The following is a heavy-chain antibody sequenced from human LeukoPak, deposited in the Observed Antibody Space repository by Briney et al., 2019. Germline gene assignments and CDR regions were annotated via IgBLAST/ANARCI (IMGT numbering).Heavy chain of an antibody. CDR2: INPNSGDT. CDR3: ARDLVDTAMWEFDY. V-gene: IGHV1-2*02. CDR1: GYTFTGYI. Sequence: ASVKVSCKASGYTFTGYIMHWVRQAPGQGLEWMGWINPNSGDTKYTQKFQGRVTLTRDTSISTAYRELNRLRSDDTAVYYCARDLVDTAMWEFDYWGQGTLVTVSS. J-gene: IGHJ4*02. D-gene: IGHD5-18*01.